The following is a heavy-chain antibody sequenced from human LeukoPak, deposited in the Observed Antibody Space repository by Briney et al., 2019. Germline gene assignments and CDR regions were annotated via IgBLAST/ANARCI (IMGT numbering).Heavy chain of an antibody. Sequence: GGSLRLSCAASGFTFSSYWLSWVRQAPGRGLEWVANIKEDGSEKYYVDSVKGRFTISRDNAKNSLYLQMNSLRAEDTAVYYCARAGGFTTVRGVIMPHGWNYWGQGTLVTVSS. CDR1: GFTFSSYW. J-gene: IGHJ4*02. CDR2: IKEDGSEK. D-gene: IGHD3-10*01. CDR3: ARAGGFTTVRGVIMPHGWNY. V-gene: IGHV3-7*01.